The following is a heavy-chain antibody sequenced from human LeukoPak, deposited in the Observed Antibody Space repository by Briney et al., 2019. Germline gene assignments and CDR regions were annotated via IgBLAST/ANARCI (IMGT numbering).Heavy chain of an antibody. J-gene: IGHJ6*03. Sequence: GGSLRLSCAASGFTFSSYAMSWVRQAPGKGLEWVAPISGTGATTYYADSVKGRFTISRDNSKNTLYLQMNSLRAEDTAVYYCASCGITMVRGVKYYYYYMDVWGKGNTVTVSS. CDR3: ASCGITMVRGVKYYYYYMDV. CDR1: GFTFSSYA. CDR2: ISGTGATT. D-gene: IGHD3-10*01. V-gene: IGHV3-23*01.